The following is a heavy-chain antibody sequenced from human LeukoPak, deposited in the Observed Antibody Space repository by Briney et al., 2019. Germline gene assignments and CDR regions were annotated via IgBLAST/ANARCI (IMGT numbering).Heavy chain of an antibody. D-gene: IGHD1-26*01. CDR3: ARSQEWEPYYYYGMDV. CDR2: IKQDGSEK. J-gene: IGHJ6*02. CDR1: GFTFSSYW. Sequence: GGSLRLSCAASGFTFSSYWMSWVRQAPGKGLEWVANIKQDGSEKYYVDSVKGRFTISRDNAKNSLYLQMNGLRAEDTAVYYCARSQEWEPYYYYGMDVWGQGTTVTVSS. V-gene: IGHV3-7*01.